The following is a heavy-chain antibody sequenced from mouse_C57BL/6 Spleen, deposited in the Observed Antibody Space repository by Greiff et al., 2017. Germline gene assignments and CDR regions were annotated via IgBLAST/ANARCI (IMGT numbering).Heavy chain of an antibody. Sequence: QVQLKESGAELMKPGASVKLSCKATGYTFTGYWIEWVKQRPGHGLEWIGEILPGSGSTNYNEKFKGKATFTADTSSNTAYMQLSSLTTKDSAIYYCARLSLPVLLRSFDVWGTGTTVTVSS. D-gene: IGHD1-1*01. J-gene: IGHJ1*03. CDR3: ARLSLPVLLRSFDV. CDR1: GYTFTGYW. V-gene: IGHV1-9*01. CDR2: ILPGSGST.